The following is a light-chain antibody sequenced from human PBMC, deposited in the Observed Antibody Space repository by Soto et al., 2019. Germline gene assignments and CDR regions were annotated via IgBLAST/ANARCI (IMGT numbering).Light chain of an antibody. CDR3: QQTFGSPLT. Sequence: DIQMTQSPSSLSASVGDRVTITCRASQSINNYLSWYQQKSGKAPDRLIFGASTLAGGVPSSFSGRRSGTNFTLTISGRQADDFATYFCQQTFGSPLTFGGGTKVDIQ. CDR1: QSINNY. J-gene: IGKJ4*01. CDR2: GAS. V-gene: IGKV1-39*01.